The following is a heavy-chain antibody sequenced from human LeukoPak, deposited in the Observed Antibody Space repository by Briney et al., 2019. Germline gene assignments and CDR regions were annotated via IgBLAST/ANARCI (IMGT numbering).Heavy chain of an antibody. CDR1: GGSISSYY. J-gene: IGHJ4*02. CDR3: ARGSVYFDS. CDR2: ISYTGST. V-gene: IGHV4-59*01. Sequence: SETLSLTCTVSGGSISSYYVSWLRQPPGKGLEWIGYISYTGSTYYNPSLKRRVTISVDMSKIQFSLKVSSVTAADTAVYYCARGSVYFDSWGQGTLVTVSS.